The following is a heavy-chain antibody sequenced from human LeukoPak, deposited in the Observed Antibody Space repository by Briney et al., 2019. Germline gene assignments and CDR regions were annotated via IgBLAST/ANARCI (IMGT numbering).Heavy chain of an antibody. CDR2: ISSSRSDT. Sequence: GGSLRLSCAASGFTFSSYSMNWGRQAPGKGLEWVSAISSSRSDTYYADSVKGRFTIYRDKAKNSLYLQMNRLRDEDTAVYYCARGLPSRLLPDYWGQGTLVTVSS. V-gene: IGHV3-21*01. D-gene: IGHD3-10*01. J-gene: IGHJ4*02. CDR1: GFTFSSYS. CDR3: ARGLPSRLLPDY.